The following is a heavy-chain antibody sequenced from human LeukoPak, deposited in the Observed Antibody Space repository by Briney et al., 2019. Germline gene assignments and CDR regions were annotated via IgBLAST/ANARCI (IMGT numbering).Heavy chain of an antibody. CDR3: ARHENEYSSSSYWFDP. D-gene: IGHD6-6*01. V-gene: IGHV4-39*01. J-gene: IGHJ5*02. CDR2: IYYSGST. Sequence: SETLSLTCTVSGGSISSGGYYWGWIRQPPGKGLEWIGSIYYSGSTYYNPSLKSRVTISVDTSKNQFSLKLSSVTAADTAVYYCARHENEYSSSSYWFDPWGQGTLVTVSS. CDR1: GGSISSGGYY.